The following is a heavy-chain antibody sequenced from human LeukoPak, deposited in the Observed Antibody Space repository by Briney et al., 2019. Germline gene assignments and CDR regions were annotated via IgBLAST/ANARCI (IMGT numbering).Heavy chain of an antibody. CDR3: ARVNINNWHSCDY. Sequence: SKTLSLTCAVSGGSISSNNWWGWVRQPPGKGLEWIGEIYHSGSPNYNPSLKSRVTISVDKSRNHFSLNLSSVTAADTAVYYCARVNINNWHSCDYWGQGTLVTVSS. CDR1: GGSISSNNW. D-gene: IGHD1-1*01. V-gene: IGHV4-4*02. CDR2: IYHSGSP. J-gene: IGHJ4*02.